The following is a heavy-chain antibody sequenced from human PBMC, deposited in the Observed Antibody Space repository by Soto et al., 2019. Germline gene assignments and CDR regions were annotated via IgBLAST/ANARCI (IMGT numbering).Heavy chain of an antibody. CDR1: GYTFTSYD. CDR3: STSPPRVERNNYAGGWFDP. Sequence: QEQLVQSGAEVKKPGASVKVSCKASGYTFTSYDINWVRQATGQGLEWMGWMNPNSGNTGYPQKVQGRVTMTRNTTIRTAYMELSSLRFEDTAVYYCSTSPPRVERNNYAGGWFDPWGQGTLFTVAS. CDR2: MNPNSGNT. D-gene: IGHD4-4*01. V-gene: IGHV1-8*01. J-gene: IGHJ5*02.